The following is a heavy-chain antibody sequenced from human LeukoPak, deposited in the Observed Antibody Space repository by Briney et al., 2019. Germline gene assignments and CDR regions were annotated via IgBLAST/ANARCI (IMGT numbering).Heavy chain of an antibody. CDR2: FYPGDSDT. D-gene: IGHD1-26*01. CDR1: GYSFTNYW. Sequence: KPGESLKISCKGSGYSFTNYWIGWVRQMPGKGLEWMGIFYPGDSDTRYSPSFQGQVTISADKSISTAYLQWSSLKASDTAMYYCARSNSGSKSHFDYWGQGTLVTVSS. V-gene: IGHV5-51*01. CDR3: ARSNSGSKSHFDY. J-gene: IGHJ4*02.